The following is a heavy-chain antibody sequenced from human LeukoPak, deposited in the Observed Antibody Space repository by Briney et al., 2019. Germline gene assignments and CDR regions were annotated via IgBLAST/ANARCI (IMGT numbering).Heavy chain of an antibody. CDR1: GGSISSGDYY. Sequence: SETLSLTCTVSGGSISSGDYYWSWIRQPPGKGLEWIGYIYYSGSTYYNPSLKSRVTISVDTSKNQFSLKLSSVTAADTAVYYCARRAGGPIYDSSGYYSGVKWYFDYWGQGTLVTVSS. J-gene: IGHJ4*02. V-gene: IGHV4-30-4*02. CDR3: ARRAGGPIYDSSGYYSGVKWYFDY. CDR2: IYYSGST. D-gene: IGHD3-22*01.